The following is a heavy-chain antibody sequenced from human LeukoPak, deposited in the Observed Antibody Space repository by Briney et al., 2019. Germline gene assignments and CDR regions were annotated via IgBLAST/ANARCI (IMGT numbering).Heavy chain of an antibody. D-gene: IGHD2-21*01. CDR2: IYYSGST. V-gene: IGHV4-31*03. Sequence: PSETLSLTCTVSGGSISSGGYHWSWIRQHPGKGLEWIGYIYYSGSTYYNPSPKSRVTISVDTSKNQFSLKLSSVTAADTAVYYCAGGPGGDYFDYWGQGTLVTVSS. CDR1: GGSISSGGYH. CDR3: AGGPGGDYFDY. J-gene: IGHJ4*02.